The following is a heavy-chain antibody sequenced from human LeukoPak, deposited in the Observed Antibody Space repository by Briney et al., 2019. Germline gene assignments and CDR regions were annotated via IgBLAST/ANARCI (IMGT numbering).Heavy chain of an antibody. J-gene: IGHJ6*02. CDR2: ISSSSSYI. V-gene: IGHV3-21*01. CDR3: ARRYGDYEYYYYGMDV. CDR1: GFTFSSYS. D-gene: IGHD4-17*01. Sequence: PGGSLRLSCAASGFTFSSYSMNWVRQAPGKGLEWVSSISSSSSYIYYADSVKGRFTISRDNAKNSLYLQMNSLRAEDTAVYYCARRYGDYEYYYYGMDVWGQGTTVTVSS.